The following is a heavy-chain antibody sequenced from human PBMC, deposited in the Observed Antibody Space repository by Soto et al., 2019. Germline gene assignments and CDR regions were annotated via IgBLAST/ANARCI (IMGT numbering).Heavy chain of an antibody. V-gene: IGHV4-30-4*01. Sequence: QVQLQESGPGLVKPSQTLSLTCTVSGGSISSGDYYWSWIRQPPGKGLEWIGFIYYSGSTYYNPSLKSRVTISVDTSKNQFSLKLSSVTAADTAVYYCARALGSSSPLHYYYYYGMDVWGQGTTVTVSS. CDR1: GGSISSGDYY. J-gene: IGHJ6*02. D-gene: IGHD6-13*01. CDR2: IYYSGST. CDR3: ARALGSSSPLHYYYYYGMDV.